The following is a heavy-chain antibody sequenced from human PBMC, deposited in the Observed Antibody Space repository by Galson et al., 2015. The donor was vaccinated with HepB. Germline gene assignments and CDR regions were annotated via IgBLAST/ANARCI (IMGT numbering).Heavy chain of an antibody. J-gene: IGHJ3*01. Sequence: PALVKPTQTLTLTCTFSGFSLNTSGVGVGWIRQPPGKALEWLALIYWDDDKRYSPSLKGRLPVTKDTAKNQVVFRMTNMDPVDTGTYYCAHEIFGVALGAFGVWGQGTMVTVSS. CDR1: GFSLNTSGVG. CDR3: AHEIFGVALGAFGV. CDR2: IYWDDDK. V-gene: IGHV2-5*02. D-gene: IGHD3-3*01.